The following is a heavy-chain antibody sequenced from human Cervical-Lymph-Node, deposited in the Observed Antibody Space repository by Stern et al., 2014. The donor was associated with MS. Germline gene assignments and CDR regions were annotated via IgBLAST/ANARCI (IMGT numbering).Heavy chain of an antibody. CDR1: GFTFSDYG. CDR3: AKDLGGNAFDY. J-gene: IGHJ4*02. D-gene: IGHD4-23*01. V-gene: IGHV3-30*18. Sequence: VQPVESGGGVVQPGRSLRLSCEASGFTFSDYGIHWVRQAPGKGLEWVAVISYDGAHKYYTDSVKGRVTISRDNSKNTVFLQMKNLRSEDTAIYYCAKDLGGNAFDYLGQGTRVTVTS. CDR2: ISYDGAHK.